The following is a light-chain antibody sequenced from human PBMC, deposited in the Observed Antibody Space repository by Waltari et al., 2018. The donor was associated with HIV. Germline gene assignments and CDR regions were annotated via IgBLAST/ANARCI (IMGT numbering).Light chain of an antibody. J-gene: IGLJ2*01. Sequence: SSDLTQPPSVSVSPGQTAIITCSGDKLGDKYASWYQQRPGQSPVLVIYQDAKRPSGIPERFSGSNSGNTATLTISGTQPMDEADYYCQGWDSSTPIFGGGTNLSVL. CDR1: KLGDKY. CDR2: QDA. CDR3: QGWDSSTPI. V-gene: IGLV3-1*01.